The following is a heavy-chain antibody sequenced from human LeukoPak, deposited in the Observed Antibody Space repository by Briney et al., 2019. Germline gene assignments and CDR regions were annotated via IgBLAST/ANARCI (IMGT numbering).Heavy chain of an antibody. J-gene: IGHJ4*02. CDR1: GGSISNSNYY. CDR2: IYYSGST. V-gene: IGHV4-39*01. D-gene: IGHD3-16*01. Sequence: SETLSLTCTVSGGSISNSNYYWGWIRQPPGKGPEWIGSIYYSGSTYNNPSLKSRVTIFVDTSKNQFSLKLSSVTAADTAVYYCARQGGVLYYFDYWGQGTLVTVSS. CDR3: ARQGGVLYYFDY.